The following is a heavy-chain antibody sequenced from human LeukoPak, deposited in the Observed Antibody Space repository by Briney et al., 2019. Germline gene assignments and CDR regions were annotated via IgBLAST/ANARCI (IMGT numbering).Heavy chain of an antibody. CDR2: IYYSGST. Sequence: PSETLSLTCTVSGGSISNYYWSWIRQPPGKGLEWIGYIYYSGSTNYNPSLKSRVTISVDTSKNQFSLKLSSVTAADTAVYYCARHRWGLLYSFDYWGQGTLVTVSS. CDR3: ARHRWGLLYSFDY. CDR1: GGSISNYY. D-gene: IGHD1-26*01. V-gene: IGHV4-59*08. J-gene: IGHJ4*02.